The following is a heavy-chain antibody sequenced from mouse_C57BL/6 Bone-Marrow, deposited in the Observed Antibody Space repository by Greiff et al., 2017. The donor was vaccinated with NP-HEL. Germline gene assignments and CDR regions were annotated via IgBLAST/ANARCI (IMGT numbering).Heavy chain of an antibody. CDR2: ISSSGST. D-gene: IGHD1-1*01. CDR1: GYSITNGNHW. CDR3: ARGYYYGSSYGWYFDV. V-gene: IGHV3-4*01. J-gene: IGHJ1*03. Sequence: EVQLQESGPALVKPSQTVSLTCTVTGYSITNGNHWWNWIRQVSGSKLEWIGYISSSGSTDSNPSLKSRISITRDTSKNQLFLQLNSVTTEDIATYYGARGYYYGSSYGWYFDVWGTGTTVTVSS.